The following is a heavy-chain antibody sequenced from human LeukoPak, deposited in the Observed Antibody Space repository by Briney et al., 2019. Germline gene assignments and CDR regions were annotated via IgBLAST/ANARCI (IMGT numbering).Heavy chain of an antibody. J-gene: IGHJ6*02. CDR2: ISYDGSNK. CDR1: GFTFNSYA. CDR3: ARGRDGALDV. Sequence: GRSLRLSCAASGFTFNSYAMYWVGQAPGKGLEWVAVISYDGSNKYYADSVKGRFTISRDNSKNTLYLEMNSLRTEDTAVYYCARGRDGALDVWGQGTTVTVSS. D-gene: IGHD1-26*01. V-gene: IGHV3-30-3*01.